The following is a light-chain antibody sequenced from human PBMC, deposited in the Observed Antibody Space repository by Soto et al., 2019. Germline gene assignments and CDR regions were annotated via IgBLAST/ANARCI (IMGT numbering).Light chain of an antibody. CDR3: HSYDSSLSGWV. CDR2: ENT. CDR1: SSNIGAGFD. V-gene: IGLV1-40*01. Sequence: QAVVTQPPSVSGAPGQRVTISCTGTSSNIGAGFDVHWYRQLPGTAPKLLIFENTDRPSGVPDRFSGSRSGTSASLAITGLQAEDEGDYYCHSYDSSLSGWVFGGGTQLTVL. J-gene: IGLJ3*02.